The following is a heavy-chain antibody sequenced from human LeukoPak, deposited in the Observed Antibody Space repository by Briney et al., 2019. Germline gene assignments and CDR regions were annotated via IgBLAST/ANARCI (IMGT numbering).Heavy chain of an antibody. V-gene: IGHV3-21*01. CDR1: GFTFSSYS. CDR3: ASNTLLYSSSSGG. CDR2: ISSSSSYI. D-gene: IGHD6-6*01. J-gene: IGHJ4*02. Sequence: GGSLRLSCAASGFTFSSYSMSWVRQAPGKGLEWVSSISSSSSYIYYADSVKGRFTISRDNAKNSLYLQMNSLRAEDTAVYYCASNTLLYSSSSGGWGQGTLVTVSS.